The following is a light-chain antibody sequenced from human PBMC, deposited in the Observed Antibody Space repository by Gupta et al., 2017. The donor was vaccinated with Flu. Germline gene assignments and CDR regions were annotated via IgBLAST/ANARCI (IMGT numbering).Light chain of an antibody. V-gene: IGKV3-11*01. J-gene: IGKJ5*01. CDR2: DAS. CDR1: QSVSSY. CDR3: QQRSNWPPT. Sequence: PATLSWSPGESATLSCRASQSVSSYLAWYQQKPGQAPRLLIYDASNRATGIPARFSGSESGTDFTLTISSLEPEDFAVYYCQQRSNWPPTFGQGTRLEIK.